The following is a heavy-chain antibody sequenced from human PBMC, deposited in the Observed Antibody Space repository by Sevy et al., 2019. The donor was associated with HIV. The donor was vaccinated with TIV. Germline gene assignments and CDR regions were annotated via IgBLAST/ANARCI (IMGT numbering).Heavy chain of an antibody. V-gene: IGHV3-30*02. Sequence: GGSLRVSCAASGFTFSTYDMHWVRQAPGKGLEWVAYIRYDGSNKYYADSVRGRFTISRDNSKNTLYLQMNSLRAEDTAVYYCARGRKTTQEWLEELDCYYGVDVWGQGTTVTVSS. D-gene: IGHD2-8*01. CDR3: ARGRKTTQEWLEELDCYYGVDV. CDR2: IRYDGSNK. CDR1: GFTFSTYD. J-gene: IGHJ6*02.